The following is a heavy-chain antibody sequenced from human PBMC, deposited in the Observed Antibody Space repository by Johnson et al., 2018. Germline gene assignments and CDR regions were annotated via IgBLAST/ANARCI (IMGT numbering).Heavy chain of an antibody. D-gene: IGHD3-16*01. V-gene: IGHV3-43*01. CDR2: ISWDAGNA. CDR3: TKDMLRFCRFYDAFDV. CDR1: GFTFEDYT. J-gene: IGHJ3*01. Sequence: EVQLVETGGVVVQPGGSLRISCAASGFTFEDYTMHWVRQVPGKGLEWVSLISWDAGNAHYADSVKDRFTISRDNDRNSLSLQMSSLGSEDSGIYYCTKDMLRFCRFYDAFDVWGQGTVVTVSP.